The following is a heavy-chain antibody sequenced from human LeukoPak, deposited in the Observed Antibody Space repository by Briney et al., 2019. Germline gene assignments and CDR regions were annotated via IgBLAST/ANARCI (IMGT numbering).Heavy chain of an antibody. J-gene: IGHJ4*02. CDR2: IYTTGMT. Sequence: SETLSLTCTVSTASINSYYWGWVRQPAGRGLERIGRIYTTGMTQYDPSLQSRVTMSVDTSQKQFSLNLRSVTAADTAIYFCVRHGYTASHFFLDYWSQGALVTVSS. CDR1: TASINSYY. V-gene: IGHV4-4*07. D-gene: IGHD5-18*01. CDR3: VRHGYTASHFFLDY.